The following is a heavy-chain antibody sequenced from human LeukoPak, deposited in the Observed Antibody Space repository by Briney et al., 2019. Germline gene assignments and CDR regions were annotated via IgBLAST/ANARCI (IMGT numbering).Heavy chain of an antibody. CDR3: YCSSTSCSDY. CDR1: GFTFSGSA. Sequence: PGGSLKLSCAASGFTFSGSAMHWVRQASGKGLEWVGRIRSKANSYATAYAASVKGRFTISRDDSKNTAYLQMNSLKTEDTAVYYCYCSSTSCSDYWGQGTLVTVSS. CDR2: IRSKANSYAT. V-gene: IGHV3-73*01. J-gene: IGHJ4*02. D-gene: IGHD2-2*01.